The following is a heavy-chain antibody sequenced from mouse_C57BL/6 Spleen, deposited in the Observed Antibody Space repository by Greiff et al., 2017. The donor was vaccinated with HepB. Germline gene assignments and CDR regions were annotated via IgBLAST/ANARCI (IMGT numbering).Heavy chain of an antibody. D-gene: IGHD1-1*01. CDR3: VRGGSSSYWYFDV. CDR1: GFSFNTYA. Sequence: EVQGVESGGGLVQPKGSLKLSCAASGFSFNTYAMNWVRQAPGKGLEWVARIRSKSNNYATYYADSVKDRFTISRDDSESMLYLQMNNLKTEDTAMYYCVRGGSSSYWYFDVWGTGTTVTVSS. J-gene: IGHJ1*03. CDR2: IRSKSNNYAT. V-gene: IGHV10-1*01.